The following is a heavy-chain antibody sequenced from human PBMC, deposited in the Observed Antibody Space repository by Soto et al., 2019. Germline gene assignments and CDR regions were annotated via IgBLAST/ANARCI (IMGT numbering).Heavy chain of an antibody. V-gene: IGHV3-64D*06. CDR2: ISSNGGST. J-gene: IGHJ3*02. CDR1: GVTFISYA. CDR3: VKGVSYAFDI. Sequence: GGSLRLSCSASGVTFISYAMHLVRQAPGKGLEYVSAISSNGGSTYYADSVKGRFTISRDNSKNTLYLQMSSLRAEDTAVYYCVKGVSYAFDIWGQGTMVTVSS. D-gene: IGHD3-16*01.